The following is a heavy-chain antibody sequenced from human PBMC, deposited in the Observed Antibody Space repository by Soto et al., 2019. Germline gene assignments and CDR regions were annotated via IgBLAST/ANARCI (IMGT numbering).Heavy chain of an antibody. Sequence: QVPLVQSGAEVKKPGSSVKVSCKASGGTFSSYAISWVRQAPGQGLEWMGGIIPIFGTANYAQKFQGRVTITADESTSTAYMELSSLRSEDTAVYYCARYIQTGDYVGGYYFDYWGQGTLVTVSS. CDR1: GGTFSSYA. D-gene: IGHD4-17*01. V-gene: IGHV1-69*01. CDR3: ARYIQTGDYVGGYYFDY. CDR2: IIPIFGTA. J-gene: IGHJ4*02.